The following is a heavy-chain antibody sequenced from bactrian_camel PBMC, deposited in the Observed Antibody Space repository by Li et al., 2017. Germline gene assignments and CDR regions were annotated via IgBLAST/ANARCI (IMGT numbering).Heavy chain of an antibody. V-gene: IGHV3S40*01. D-gene: IGHD1*01. CDR3: AARWGRCNGLDTLFAT. J-gene: IGHJ6*01. Sequence: VQLVESGGGSVQAGGSLRLSCAASGYTLGSKCVGWFRQAPGKEREGVASIYSGGGTTFYADSVKGRFTISHDKNVVYLQMNNLKPEDSDMYYCAARWGRCNGLDTLFATRGQGTQVTVS. CDR2: IYSGGGTT. CDR1: GYTLGSKC.